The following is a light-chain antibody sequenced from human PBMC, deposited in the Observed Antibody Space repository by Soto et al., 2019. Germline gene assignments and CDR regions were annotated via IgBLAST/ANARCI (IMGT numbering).Light chain of an antibody. J-gene: IGKJ2*01. Sequence: DIQMTQSPSSLSASVGDRVTITCRASQTISSYLNLYQQKPGKAPKLLIYAASSLQSGVPSRFSSSGAGTDFTLTISSLQPEDFATYYCQQSHSIPYTFGQGTKLEIK. CDR1: QTISSY. V-gene: IGKV1-39*01. CDR2: AAS. CDR3: QQSHSIPYT.